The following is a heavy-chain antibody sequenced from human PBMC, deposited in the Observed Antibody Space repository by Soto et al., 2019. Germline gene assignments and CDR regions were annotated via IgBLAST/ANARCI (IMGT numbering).Heavy chain of an antibody. V-gene: IGHV1-69*01. D-gene: IGHD6-13*01. CDR3: AGAAIAAVQTYYYGMDV. CDR1: GGTFSSYA. Sequence: QVQLVQSGAEVKKPGSSVKVSCKASGGTFSSYAISWVRQAPGQGLEWMGGFIPIFGTANYAQKFQGRVTITADESTSTAYMELSSLRSEDTAVYYCAGAAIAAVQTYYYGMDVWGQGTTVTVSS. J-gene: IGHJ6*02. CDR2: FIPIFGTA.